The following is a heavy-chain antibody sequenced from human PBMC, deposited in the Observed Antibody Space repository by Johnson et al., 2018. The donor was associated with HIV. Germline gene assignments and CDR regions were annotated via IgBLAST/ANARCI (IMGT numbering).Heavy chain of an antibody. CDR2: ISYDGSNK. CDR3: ARVRETKGPYDAFDI. CDR1: GFTVSSNY. Sequence: QVQLVESGGGVVQPGGSLRFSCAASGFTVSSNYMSWVRQAPGKGLEWVAVISYDGSNKYYADSVKGRFTISRDNSKNTLYLQMGSLRAEDMAVYYCARVRETKGPYDAFDIWGQGTMVTVSS. J-gene: IGHJ3*02. V-gene: IGHV3-30*14. D-gene: IGHD1-1*01.